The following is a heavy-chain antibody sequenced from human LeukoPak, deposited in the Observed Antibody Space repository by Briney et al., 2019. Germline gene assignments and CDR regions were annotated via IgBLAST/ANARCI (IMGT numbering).Heavy chain of an antibody. CDR3: ASGGYGEPFDY. V-gene: IGHV3-33*01. CDR2: IWYDGSNK. D-gene: IGHD4-17*01. CDR1: GFTFSSYG. Sequence: GRSLRLSCAASGFTFSSYGMHWVRQPPGKGLEWVAVIWYDGSNKYYADSVKGRFTISRDNSKNTLYLQMNSLRAEDTAVYYCASGGYGEPFDYWGQGTLVTVSS. J-gene: IGHJ4*02.